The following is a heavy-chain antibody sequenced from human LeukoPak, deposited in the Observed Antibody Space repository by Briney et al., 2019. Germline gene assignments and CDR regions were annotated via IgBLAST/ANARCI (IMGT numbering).Heavy chain of an antibody. J-gene: IGHJ1*01. V-gene: IGHV1-8*03. CDR3: ASANFQH. CDR1: GGTFSSYA. D-gene: IGHD2-8*01. CDR2: MDPNSGNT. Sequence: ASVKVSCKASGGTFSSYAISWVRQATGQGLEWMGWMDPNSGNTAYAQKFQGRLTITRNTSISTAYMELSSLSSEDTAVYYCASANFQHWGQGTLVTVSS.